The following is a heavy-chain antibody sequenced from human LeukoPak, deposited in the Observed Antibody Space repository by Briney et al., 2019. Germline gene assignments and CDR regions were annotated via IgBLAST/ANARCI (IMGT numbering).Heavy chain of an antibody. CDR2: IWYDGSNK. CDR1: GFTFSNHG. D-gene: IGHD6-13*01. CDR3: ARKGSSSWYGGGWAY. V-gene: IGHV3-33*01. J-gene: IGHJ4*02. Sequence: GGSLRLSCAASGFTFSNHGMHWVRQAPGKGLEWVALIWYDGSNKEYAESVKGRFTISRDNSKNTLYLQMNSLRDEDTAVYYCARKGSSSWYGGGWAYWGQGILVTVSS.